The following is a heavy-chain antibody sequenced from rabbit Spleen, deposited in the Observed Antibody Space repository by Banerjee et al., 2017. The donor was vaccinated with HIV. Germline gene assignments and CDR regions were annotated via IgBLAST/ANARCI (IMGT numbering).Heavy chain of an antibody. CDR3: ARVRYASSSGYDL. V-gene: IGHV1S40*01. J-gene: IGHJ4*01. CDR2: IYPAFGAT. CDR1: GFSFIAGYY. Sequence: QSLEESGGDLVKPGASLTLTCTASGFSFIAGYYMCWVRQAPGKGLEWIACIYPAFGATDDASWVNGRFTISLDNAQNTVFLQMTSLTAADTATYFCARVRYASSSGYDLWGPGTLVTVS. D-gene: IGHD1-1*01.